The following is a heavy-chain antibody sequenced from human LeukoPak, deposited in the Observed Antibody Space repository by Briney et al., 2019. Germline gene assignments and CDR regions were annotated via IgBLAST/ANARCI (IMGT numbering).Heavy chain of an antibody. CDR1: GGSFSGYY. Sequence: PSETLSLTCAVYGGSFSGYYWSWIRQPPGKGLEWIGEINHSGSTNYNPSLKSRVTISVDTSKNQFSLKLSSVTAADTAVYYCARERPDEYAGINWFGPWGQGTLVTVSS. D-gene: IGHD4-23*01. CDR2: INHSGST. J-gene: IGHJ5*02. CDR3: ARERPDEYAGINWFGP. V-gene: IGHV4-34*01.